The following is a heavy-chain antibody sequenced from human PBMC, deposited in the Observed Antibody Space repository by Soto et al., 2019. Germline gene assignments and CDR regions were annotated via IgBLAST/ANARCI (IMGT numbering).Heavy chain of an antibody. V-gene: IGHV4-59*01. Sequence: SETLSLTCTVSGGSISSYYWSWIRQPPGKGLEWIGYIYYSGSTNYNPSLKSRVTISVDTSKNQFSLKLSSVTAADTAVYYCARRGAARGAENWFDPWGQGTLVTVSS. CDR2: IYYSGST. D-gene: IGHD6-6*01. CDR1: GGSISSYY. J-gene: IGHJ5*02. CDR3: ARRGAARGAENWFDP.